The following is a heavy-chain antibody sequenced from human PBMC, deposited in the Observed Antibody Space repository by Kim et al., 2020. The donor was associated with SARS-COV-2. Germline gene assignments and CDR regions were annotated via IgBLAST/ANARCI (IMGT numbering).Heavy chain of an antibody. Sequence: GGSLRLSCAASGFTFSSYSMNWVRQAPGKGLEWVSSISSSSSYIYYADSVKGRFTISRDNAKNSLYLQMNSLRAEDTAVYYCASPRVAATHYWYFDLWGRGTLVTVSS. D-gene: IGHD2-15*01. CDR1: GFTFSSYS. V-gene: IGHV3-21*01. CDR3: ASPRVAATHYWYFDL. J-gene: IGHJ2*01. CDR2: ISSSSSYI.